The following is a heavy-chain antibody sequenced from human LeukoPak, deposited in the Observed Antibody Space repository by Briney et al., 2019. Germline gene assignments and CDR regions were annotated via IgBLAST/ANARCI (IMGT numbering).Heavy chain of an antibody. CDR1: GYTFTYYG. V-gene: IGHV1-18*01. CDR2: IRAYNGNT. CDR3: ARVRYRSGSYDDAFDI. Sequence: ASVTVSFTASGYTFTYYGVSWVRQAPAQGQEWMGWIRAYNGNTNYAQRLQGRVTLTTDTSTSTGYMELRSLRSDDTAVYYCARVRYRSGSYDDAFDICGQGTMVTVSS. D-gene: IGHD3-10*01. J-gene: IGHJ3*02.